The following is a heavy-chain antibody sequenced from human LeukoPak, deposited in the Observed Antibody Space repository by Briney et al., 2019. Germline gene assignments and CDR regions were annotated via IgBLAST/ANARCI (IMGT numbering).Heavy chain of an antibody. D-gene: IGHD2-2*01. Sequence: AGGSVRLSCAASGFTFSSYVMNWVRQAPGKGLEWVSVISGGGGSTYYADSVKGRFTISIDNSKNTLYLQMNSLRAEDKAVYYCAKGGYCSSTSCYVGWFVPWGERTLVSVSS. J-gene: IGHJ5*02. CDR2: ISGGGGST. CDR1: GFTFSSYV. CDR3: AKGGYCSSTSCYVGWFVP. V-gene: IGHV3-23*01.